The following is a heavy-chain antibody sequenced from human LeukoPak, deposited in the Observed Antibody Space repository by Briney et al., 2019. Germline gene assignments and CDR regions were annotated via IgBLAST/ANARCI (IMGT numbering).Heavy chain of an antibody. CDR1: GLAFSSHA. D-gene: IGHD3-16*01. CDR3: ASPVAMTKKGEVFDY. CDR2: ITSSGGST. Sequence: GGSLRLSCEASGLAFSSHAMTWVRQAPGKGLEWVSGITSSGGSTYHAESVKGRFTISRDNAKNTLYLQMNSLRAEDTAVYYCASPVAMTKKGEVFDYWGQGTLVTVSS. J-gene: IGHJ4*02. V-gene: IGHV3-23*01.